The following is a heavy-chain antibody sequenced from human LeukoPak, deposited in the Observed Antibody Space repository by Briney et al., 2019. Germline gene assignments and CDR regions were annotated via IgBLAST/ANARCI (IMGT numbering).Heavy chain of an antibody. D-gene: IGHD3-22*01. J-gene: IGHJ4*02. Sequence: SQTLSLTCTVSGGSISSGGYYWSWIRPHPGKGLEWIGYIYYSGSTYYNPSLKSRVTISVDTSKNQFSLKLSSVTAADTAVYYCARTTRYYDSSGCFDFWGQGTLVTVSS. CDR1: GGSISSGGYY. CDR3: ARTTRYYDSSGCFDF. V-gene: IGHV4-31*03. CDR2: IYYSGST.